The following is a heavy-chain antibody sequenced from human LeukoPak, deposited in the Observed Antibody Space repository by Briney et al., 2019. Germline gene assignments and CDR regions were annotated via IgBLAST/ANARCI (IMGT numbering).Heavy chain of an antibody. D-gene: IGHD3-16*02. CDR2: IFYSGRA. V-gene: IGHV4-59*12. J-gene: IGHJ3*02. CDR1: GGSISTYY. CDR3: ARPSVGEGDLSFHDAFNI. Sequence: SETLSLTCTVSGGSISTYYWSWIRQPPGKGLEWIGYIFYSGRANYNPSLKSRVTISVDTSKNQFSLRLSSVTAADTAVYYCARPSVGEGDLSFHDAFNIWGQGTMVTVSS.